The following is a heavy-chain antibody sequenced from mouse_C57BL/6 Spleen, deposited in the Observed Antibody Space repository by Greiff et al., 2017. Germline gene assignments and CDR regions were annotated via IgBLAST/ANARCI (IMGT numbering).Heavy chain of an antibody. CDR1: GFSLTSYG. CDR2: IWSDGST. Sequence: VQLKESGPGLVAPSQSLSITCTVSGFSLTSYGVHWVRQPPGKGLEWLVVIWSDGSTTYNSALKSRLSISKDNSKSQVFLKMNSLQTDDTAMYYCARGVYYDYDGEPYAMDYWGQGTSVTVSS. CDR3: ARGVYYDYDGEPYAMDY. J-gene: IGHJ4*01. V-gene: IGHV2-6*03. D-gene: IGHD2-4*01.